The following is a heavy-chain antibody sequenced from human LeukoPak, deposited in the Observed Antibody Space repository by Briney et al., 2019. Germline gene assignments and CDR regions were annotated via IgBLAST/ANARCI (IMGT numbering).Heavy chain of an antibody. V-gene: IGHV3-11*04. CDR3: ARDLSVGATGSFDY. D-gene: IGHD1-26*01. CDR1: GFTFSDYY. Sequence: GGSLRLSCAASGFTFSDYYMSWIRQAPGKGLEWVSYIGSSGRTIYYADSVKGRFTISRDNAKNSLYLQMNSLRAEDTAVYYCARDLSVGATGSFDYWGQGTLVTVSS. CDR2: IGSSGRTI. J-gene: IGHJ4*02.